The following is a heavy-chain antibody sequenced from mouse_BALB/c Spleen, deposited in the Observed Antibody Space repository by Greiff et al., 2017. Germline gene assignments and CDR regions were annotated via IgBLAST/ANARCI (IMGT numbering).Heavy chain of an antibody. CDR2: ISSGGGST. J-gene: IGHJ3*01. CDR1: GFAFSSYD. CDR3: ARHHYDYSAWFAY. D-gene: IGHD2-4*01. V-gene: IGHV5-12-1*01. Sequence: EVKLVESGGGLVKPGGSLKLSCAASGFAFSSYDMSWVRQTPEKRLEWVAYISSGGGSTYYPDTVKGRFTISRDNAKNTLYLQMSSLKSEDTAMYYCARHHYDYSAWFAYWGQGTLVTVSA.